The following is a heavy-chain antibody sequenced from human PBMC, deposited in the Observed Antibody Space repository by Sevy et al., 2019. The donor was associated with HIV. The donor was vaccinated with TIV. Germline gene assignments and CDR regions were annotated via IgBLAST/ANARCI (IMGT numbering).Heavy chain of an antibody. D-gene: IGHD3-10*02. Sequence: GSLRLSCVGSGFTFGSYAMSWVRQAPGKGLEWVSGMSVTGGSIFYADSVKGRFTISRDNSQNSLFLQMNSLRADDTAVYYCAKWRSRNPVPGQFDLWGQGTLVTVSS. CDR1: GFTFGSYA. J-gene: IGHJ5*02. CDR2: MSVTGGSI. CDR3: AKWRSRNPVPGQFDL. V-gene: IGHV3-23*01.